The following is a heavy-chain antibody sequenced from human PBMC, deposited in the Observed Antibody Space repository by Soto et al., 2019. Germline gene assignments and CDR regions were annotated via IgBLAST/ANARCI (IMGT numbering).Heavy chain of an antibody. CDR2: IYHSGST. CDR1: GGSISSGGYY. CDR3: ARGPLYSSSWYNFDY. J-gene: IGHJ4*02. Sequence: SETLSLTCTVSGGSISSGGYYWSWIRQHPGKGLEWIGYIYHSGSTYYNPSLKSRVTISVDTSKNQFSLKLSSVTAADTAVYYCARGPLYSSSWYNFDYWGQGTLVTVSS. V-gene: IGHV4-31*03. D-gene: IGHD6-13*01.